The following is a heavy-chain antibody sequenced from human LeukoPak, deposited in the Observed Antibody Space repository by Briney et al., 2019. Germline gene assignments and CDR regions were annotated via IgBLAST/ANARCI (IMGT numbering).Heavy chain of an antibody. Sequence: PGGSLRLSCAASGFTFDDYGMSWVRQAPGKGLEWVSGINWNGGSTGYADSVKCRFTISRDNAKNSLYLQMHSLRAEDTALYYCARVVGMTYYFDYWGQGTLVTVSS. J-gene: IGHJ4*02. D-gene: IGHD2-21*02. CDR2: INWNGGST. CDR1: GFTFDDYG. CDR3: ARVVGMTYYFDY. V-gene: IGHV3-20*04.